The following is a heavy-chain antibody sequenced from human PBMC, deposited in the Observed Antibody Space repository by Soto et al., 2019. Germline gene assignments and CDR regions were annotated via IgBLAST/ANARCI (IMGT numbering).Heavy chain of an antibody. Sequence: EVQLVESGGGFVKPGGSLRLSCAASGITFSTSWMSWVRQPPGEGLAWVARILSVSDGARTDYAAPVKGRFTISRDDSENTLYLEMNSLIIENTGLYYSTTYDDIRGNDRYRWAFWGQGTRVTVSS. CDR3: TTYDDIRGNDRYRWAF. CDR1: GITFSTSW. CDR2: ILSVSDGART. J-gene: IGHJ4*02. D-gene: IGHD3-16*02. V-gene: IGHV3-15*01.